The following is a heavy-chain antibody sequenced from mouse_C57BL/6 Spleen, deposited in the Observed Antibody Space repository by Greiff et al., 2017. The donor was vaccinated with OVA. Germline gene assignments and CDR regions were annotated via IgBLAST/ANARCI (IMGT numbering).Heavy chain of an antibody. D-gene: IGHD2-2*01. Sequence: VQLQQSGAELVKPGASVKLSCKASGYTFTSYWMQWVKQRPGQGLEWIGEIDPSDSYTNYNQKFKGKATLTVDTSSSTAYMQLSSLTSEDSAVYYCARNGYYFDYWGQGTTLTVSS. CDR2: IDPSDSYT. CDR3: ARNGYYFDY. J-gene: IGHJ2*01. CDR1: GYTFTSYW. V-gene: IGHV1-50*01.